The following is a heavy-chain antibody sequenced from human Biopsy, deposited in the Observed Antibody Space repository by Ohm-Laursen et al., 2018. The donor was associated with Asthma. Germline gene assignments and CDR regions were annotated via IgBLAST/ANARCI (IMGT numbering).Heavy chain of an antibody. D-gene: IGHD7-27*01. J-gene: IGHJ4*02. CDR2: IIPIFGTA. CDR1: GGTFSSYA. V-gene: IGHV1-69*01. Sequence: SSVKVSCEASGGTFSSYAISWVRQAPGQGLEWMGGIIPIFGTANYAQRFQGRVTITADESTSTAYMELSSLRSEDTAVYYCARSSHINWGGYFDYWGQGTLVTVSS. CDR3: ARSSHINWGGYFDY.